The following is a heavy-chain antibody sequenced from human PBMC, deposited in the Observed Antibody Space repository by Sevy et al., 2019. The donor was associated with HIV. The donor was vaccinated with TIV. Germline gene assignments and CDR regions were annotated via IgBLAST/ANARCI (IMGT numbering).Heavy chain of an antibody. CDR2: VSGSGGKT. V-gene: IGHV3-23*01. D-gene: IGHD4-4*01. Sequence: GGSLRLSCAASGFTFSNYALSWVRQAPGKGLEWVSAVSGSGGKTYYADSVKGRFTISRDTSNNILFLHMNSLRAEDTAVYYCATHRRRDGYSYGAFDIWGQGTMVTVSS. CDR1: GFTFSNYA. J-gene: IGHJ3*02. CDR3: ATHRRRDGYSYGAFDI.